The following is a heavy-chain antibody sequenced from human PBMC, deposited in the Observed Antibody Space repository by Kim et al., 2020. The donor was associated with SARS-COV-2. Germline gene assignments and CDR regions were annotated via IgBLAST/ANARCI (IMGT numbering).Heavy chain of an antibody. D-gene: IGHD2-2*01. CDR3: ARPLDIVVVPAAPGAFDI. Sequence: GGSLRLSCAASGFTFSSYSMNWVRQAPGKGLEWVSSISSSSSYIYYADSVKGRFTISRDNAKNSLYLQMNSLRAEDTAVYYCARPLDIVVVPAAPGAFDIWGQGTMVTVSS. J-gene: IGHJ3*02. V-gene: IGHV3-21*01. CDR2: ISSSSSYI. CDR1: GFTFSSYS.